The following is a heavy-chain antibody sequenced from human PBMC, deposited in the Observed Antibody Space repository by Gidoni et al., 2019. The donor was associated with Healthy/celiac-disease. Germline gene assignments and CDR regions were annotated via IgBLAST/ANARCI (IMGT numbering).Heavy chain of an antibody. CDR1: GFSFSSYS. CDR3: ATTSIYYDSGSYDY. Sequence: EVQLVESGGGLIQPGGSLRLSCAASGFSFSSYSMNWVRQAPGKGLEWVSSISTSSTTIYYADSVQGRFTISRDNAKNSLYLQMNSLRDEDTAVYYCATTSIYYDSGSYDYWGQGTLVTVSS. CDR2: ISTSSTTI. V-gene: IGHV3-48*02. J-gene: IGHJ4*02. D-gene: IGHD3-10*01.